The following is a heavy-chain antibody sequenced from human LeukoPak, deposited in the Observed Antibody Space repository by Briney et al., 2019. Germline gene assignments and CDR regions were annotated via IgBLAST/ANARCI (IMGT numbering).Heavy chain of an antibody. V-gene: IGHV1-2*02. J-gene: IGHJ5*02. Sequence: APVKVSCKASGYRFIDYFIHWVRQAPGHGLEWMGWINPNNGGTKYAQKFQGRVTMSRDTSISTAYIELTSLTYDDTATYFCARDEAIYNGAWKQTNWFDPWGQGTQVTVSS. CDR3: ARDEAIYNGAWKQTNWFDP. CDR2: INPNNGGT. CDR1: GYRFIDYF. D-gene: IGHD2-8*01.